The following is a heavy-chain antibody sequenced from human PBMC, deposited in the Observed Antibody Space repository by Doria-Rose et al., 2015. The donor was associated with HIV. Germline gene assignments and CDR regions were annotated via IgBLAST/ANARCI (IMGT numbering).Heavy chain of an antibody. CDR1: GGSFSGYY. Sequence: QVQLQESGAGLVKPSETLSLTCAVFGGSFSGYYWSWIRQPPGKGLEWIGEINHSGSTNYKTSLKSRVTISLDTSKNLFSLKPRSVTAADTAVYYCARGLLRGGWNDVDYYYGMDVWGQGTTVTVSS. CDR3: ARGLLRGGWNDVDYYYGMDV. CDR2: INHSGST. J-gene: IGHJ6*02. V-gene: IGHV4-34*01. D-gene: IGHD1-1*01.